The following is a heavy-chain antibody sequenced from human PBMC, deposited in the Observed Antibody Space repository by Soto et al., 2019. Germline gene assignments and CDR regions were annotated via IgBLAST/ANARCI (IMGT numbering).Heavy chain of an antibody. CDR2: IWYDGSNK. V-gene: IGHV3-33*01. J-gene: IGHJ4*02. Sequence: QVQLVESGGGVVQPGRSLRLSCAASGFTFSSYGMHWVRQAPGKGLEWVAVIWYDGSNKYYADSVKGRFTISRDNSKNTLYLQMNSLRAEDTAVYYCARDHLYGSGSYYFWGQGPLVTVSS. CDR1: GFTFSSYG. CDR3: ARDHLYGSGSYYF. D-gene: IGHD3-10*01.